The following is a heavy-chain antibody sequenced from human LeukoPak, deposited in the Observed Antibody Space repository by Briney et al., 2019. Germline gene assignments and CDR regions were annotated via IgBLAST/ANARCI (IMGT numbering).Heavy chain of an antibody. CDR3: ARDLPLSYYFDY. V-gene: IGHV3-21*01. Sequence: GGSLRLSCAASGFTFSSYSMNWVRQAPGKGLEWVSSISSSSSYIYYADSVKGRFTISRDNAKNSLYLQMNSLRAEGTAVYYCARDLPLSYYFDYWGQGTLVTVSS. J-gene: IGHJ4*02. CDR1: GFTFSSYS. CDR2: ISSSSSYI.